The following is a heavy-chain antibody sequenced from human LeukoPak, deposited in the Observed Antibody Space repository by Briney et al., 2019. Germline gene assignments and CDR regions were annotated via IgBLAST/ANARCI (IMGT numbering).Heavy chain of an antibody. CDR2: INHSGST. D-gene: IGHD1-26*01. J-gene: IGHJ4*02. CDR1: GGSFNGYY. V-gene: IGHV4-34*01. CDR3: ARGASSGSYSYFDY. Sequence: SETLSLTCAVYGGSFNGYYWSWIRQPPGKGLEWVGEINHSGSTNYNPSLKSRVTISVDTSKNQFSLKLSSVTAADTAVYYCARGASSGSYSYFDYWGQGTLVTVSS.